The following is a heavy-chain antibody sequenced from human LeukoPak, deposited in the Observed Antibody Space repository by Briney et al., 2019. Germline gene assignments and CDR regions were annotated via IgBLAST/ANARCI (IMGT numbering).Heavy chain of an antibody. D-gene: IGHD4-17*01. V-gene: IGHV3-33*01. J-gene: IGHJ5*02. Sequence: PGGSLRLSCAASEFTFSSYGMHWVRQAPGKGLEGVAVIWYDGSNKYYADSVKGRFTISRDNSKNTLYLQMNSLRAEDTAVYYCAREAATVTIFHWFDPWGQGTLVTVSS. CDR2: IWYDGSNK. CDR1: EFTFSSYG. CDR3: AREAATVTIFHWFDP.